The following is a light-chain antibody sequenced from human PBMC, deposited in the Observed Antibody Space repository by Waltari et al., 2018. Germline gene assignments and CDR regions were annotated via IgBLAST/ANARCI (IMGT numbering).Light chain of an antibody. CDR2: EVS. V-gene: IGLV2-8*01. CDR3: SSYAGSDNLI. CDR1: STDVGVYNY. J-gene: IGLJ2*01. Sequence: QSALTQPPSSSGSPGQSVTISCTGTSTDVGVYNYVSWYQQHPGKAPKPMLYEVSKRLSGVPDRFPGSKSGHTASLTVSGLQAGEEADYYGSSYAGSDNLIFGGGTKLTVL.